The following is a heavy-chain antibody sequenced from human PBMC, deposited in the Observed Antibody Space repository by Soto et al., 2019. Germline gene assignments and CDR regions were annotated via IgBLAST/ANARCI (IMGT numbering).Heavy chain of an antibody. V-gene: IGHV4-30-2*01. CDR3: ARGISAGPCSGYSLDH. Sequence: QLQLQESGSGLLKPSQTLSLTCAVSGGPISSGGYSWSWIRQPPGKSLQWIAYTYHSGRTHYNPSLKRRVTISVDRSKNQFVVKLSSVTAADTAVYFCARGISAGPCSGYSLDHWGQGTLVTVSS. D-gene: IGHD3-22*01. CDR2: TYHSGRT. J-gene: IGHJ4*02. CDR1: GGPISSGGYS.